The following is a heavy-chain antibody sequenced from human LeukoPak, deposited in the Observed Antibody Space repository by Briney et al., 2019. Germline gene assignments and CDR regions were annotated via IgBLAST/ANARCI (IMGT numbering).Heavy chain of an antibody. V-gene: IGHV3-20*04. CDR1: GFTFYDYG. CDR2: INWNGVST. CDR3: ARAGSGYEDGFDY. Sequence: PGGSLRLSCAASGFTFYDYGMSWVRQAPGKGLEWVSGINWNGVSTRYADSVKGRFTISRDNANNSLYLQMNSLRAEETAVYYCARAGSGYEDGFDYWGQGTLVTVSS. J-gene: IGHJ4*02. D-gene: IGHD5-12*01.